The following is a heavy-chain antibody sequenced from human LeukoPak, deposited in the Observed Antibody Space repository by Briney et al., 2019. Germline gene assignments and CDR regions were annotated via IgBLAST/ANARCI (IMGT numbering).Heavy chain of an antibody. CDR3: ARGGPRAADGTKSIDY. CDR2: VCYSGST. V-gene: IGHV4-39*01. CDR1: GGSISSSSCY. Sequence: PSETLSLTCTVSGGSISSSSCYWDWVRQPPGKGLEWIGSVCYSGSTYYNPSLMSRVTISVDTSKNQFSLRLNSMTAADTAVYYCARGGPRAADGTKSIDYWGQGTLVTVSS. D-gene: IGHD6-13*01. J-gene: IGHJ4*02.